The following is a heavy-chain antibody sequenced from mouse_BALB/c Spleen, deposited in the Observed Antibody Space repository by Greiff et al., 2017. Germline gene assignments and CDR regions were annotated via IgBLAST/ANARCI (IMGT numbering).Heavy chain of an antibody. D-gene: IGHD2-14*01. CDR3: AGYDGGYAMDY. CDR1: GYSITSDYA. CDR2: ISYSGST. Sequence: EVQLVESGPGLVKPSQSLSLTCTVTGYSITSDYAWNWIRQFPGNKLEWMGYISYSGSTSYNPSLKSRISITRDTSKNQFFLQLNSVTTEDTATYYCAGYDGGYAMDYWGQGTSVTVSS. J-gene: IGHJ4*01. V-gene: IGHV3-2*02.